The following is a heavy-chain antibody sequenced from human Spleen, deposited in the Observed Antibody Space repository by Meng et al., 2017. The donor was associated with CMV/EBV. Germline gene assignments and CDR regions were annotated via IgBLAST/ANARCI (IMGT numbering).Heavy chain of an antibody. J-gene: IGHJ4*02. CDR3: VRSPGYCSSTNCYSNHFDY. Sequence: SETLSLTCTVSGYSISSGYYWGWIRQPPGKGLEWMGSIYHSGSTYYNPSLKSRVTISGDTSNNQFSLKLSSVTAADTAVYYCVRSPGYCSSTNCYSNHFDYWGQGALVTVSS. CDR1: GYSISSGYY. V-gene: IGHV4-38-2*02. D-gene: IGHD2-2*01. CDR2: IYHSGST.